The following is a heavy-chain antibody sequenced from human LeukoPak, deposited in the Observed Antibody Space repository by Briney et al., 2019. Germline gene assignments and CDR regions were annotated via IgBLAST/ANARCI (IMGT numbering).Heavy chain of an antibody. V-gene: IGHV3-7*01. Sequence: GGSLRLSCEASGFTLSSYLMSWVRQAPGRGLEWVANINKDGSEETYLDSVKGRFTVSRDNAKNSLFLQMNSLRGDDTAVYYCARSNPNRNALDLWGQGTMVTISS. J-gene: IGHJ3*01. CDR1: GFTLSSYL. CDR3: ARSNPNRNALDL. D-gene: IGHD1-14*01. CDR2: INKDGSEE.